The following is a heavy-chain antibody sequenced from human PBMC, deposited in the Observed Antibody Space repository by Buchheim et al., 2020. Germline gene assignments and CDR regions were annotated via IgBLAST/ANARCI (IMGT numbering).Heavy chain of an antibody. CDR3: AREDYTMLGEYYSGMDV. Sequence: QVQLQESGPGLVKPSETLSLTCTVSGVSISSYYWSWIRQPPGKGLEWIGYIYYSGSTNYNPSLKSRVTISVNNYKNHLSLKLSSVTAADTAVYYCAREDYTMLGEYYSGMDVWGQGTT. CDR2: IYYSGST. V-gene: IGHV4-59*01. CDR1: GVSISSYY. D-gene: IGHD3-10*02. J-gene: IGHJ6*02.